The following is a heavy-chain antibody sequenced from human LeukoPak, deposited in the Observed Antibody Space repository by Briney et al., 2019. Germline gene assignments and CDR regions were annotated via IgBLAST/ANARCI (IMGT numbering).Heavy chain of an antibody. J-gene: IGHJ6*03. CDR2: ISGSGGST. CDR1: GFTFSSYG. CDR3: AKNSSGRRIYYYYYMDV. D-gene: IGHD6-19*01. Sequence: GGTLRLSCAASGFTFSSYGMSWVRQAPGKGLEWVSAISGSGGSTHYADSVKGRFTISRDNSKNTLYLQMNSLRAEDTAVYYCAKNSSGRRIYYYYYMDVWGKGTTVTISS. V-gene: IGHV3-23*01.